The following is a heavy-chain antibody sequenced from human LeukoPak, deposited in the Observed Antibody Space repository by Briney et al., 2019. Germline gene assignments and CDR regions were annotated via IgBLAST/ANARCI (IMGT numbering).Heavy chain of an antibody. J-gene: IGHJ6*03. CDR2: LHTGGNT. Sequence: GGSLRLSCAASGFTVSNNYMNWVRQAPGKGLEWVSVLHTGGNTYYADSVKGRFTISRDNSKNTLYLQMNSLRAEDTAVYYCAKGRAGSNYYYYMDVWGKGTTVTISS. CDR3: AKGRAGSNYYYYMDV. V-gene: IGHV3-66*01. CDR1: GFTVSNNY. D-gene: IGHD2-15*01.